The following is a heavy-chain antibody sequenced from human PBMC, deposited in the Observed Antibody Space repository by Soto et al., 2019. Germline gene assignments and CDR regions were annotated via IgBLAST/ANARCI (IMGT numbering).Heavy chain of an antibody. D-gene: IGHD4-4*01. CDR1: GFTFSSYS. J-gene: IGHJ6*02. Sequence: GGSLRLSCAASGFTFSSYSMNWVRQAPGKGLEWVSSISSSSSYIYYADSVKGRFTISRDNAKNSLYLQMNSLRAEDTAVYYCARDGYSNRFHYYYGMDVWGQGTTVTVSS. CDR2: ISSSSSYI. CDR3: ARDGYSNRFHYYYGMDV. V-gene: IGHV3-21*01.